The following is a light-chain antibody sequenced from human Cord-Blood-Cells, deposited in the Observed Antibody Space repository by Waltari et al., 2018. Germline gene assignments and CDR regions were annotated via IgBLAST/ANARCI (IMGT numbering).Light chain of an antibody. Sequence: DIVMTQSPLSLPVTPGEPASISCRSSQSLLHSNGYNYLDWYLQKPGQSPQLLIYLGSNRASGVPDRFSGSGSGTDFTLTIIRVEAEDVGVYYCMQALQTPPPFGQGTKVEIK. CDR2: LGS. J-gene: IGKJ1*01. V-gene: IGKV2-28*01. CDR3: MQALQTPPP. CDR1: QSLLHSNGYNY.